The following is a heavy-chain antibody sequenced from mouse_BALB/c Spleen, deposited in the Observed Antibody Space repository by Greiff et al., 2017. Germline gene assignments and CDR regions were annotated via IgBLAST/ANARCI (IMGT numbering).Heavy chain of an antibody. Sequence: EVQGVESGGDLVKPGGSLKLSCAASGFTFSSYGMSWVRQTPDKRLEWVATISSGGSYTYYPDSVKGRFTISRDNAKNTLYLQMSSLKSEDTAMYYCATDGYYDAMDYWGQGTSVTVSS. CDR1: GFTFSSYG. CDR3: ATDGYYDAMDY. D-gene: IGHD2-3*01. V-gene: IGHV5-6*01. J-gene: IGHJ4*01. CDR2: ISSGGSYT.